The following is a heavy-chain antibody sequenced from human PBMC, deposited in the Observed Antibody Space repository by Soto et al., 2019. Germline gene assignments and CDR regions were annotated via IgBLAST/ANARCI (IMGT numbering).Heavy chain of an antibody. CDR2: IIPIFNTT. CDR1: GGTFSSYA. CDR3: ARDWDYYDSHMDY. D-gene: IGHD3-22*01. J-gene: IGHJ4*02. V-gene: IGHV1-69*01. Sequence: QVQLVQSGAEVQKPGSSVKVSCKASGGTFSSYAISWVRQAPGQGLEWMGGIIPIFNTTNYAQKFQGRVTITADESTSTAYMELSSLRSEDTAVYYCARDWDYYDSHMDYWGQGTLVTVSS.